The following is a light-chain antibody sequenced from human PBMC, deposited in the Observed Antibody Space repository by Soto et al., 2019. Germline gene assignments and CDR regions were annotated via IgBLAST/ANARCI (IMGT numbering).Light chain of an antibody. CDR3: QQYDNLLALP. CDR1: QDISNY. Sequence: DIQMTQSPSSLSASVGDRVTITCQASQDISNYLNWYQQKPGKAPKLLIYDASNLATEVPSRFSGSGFGTHFSLPISSLQTEDIATYYCQQYDNLLALPFGGGTKVEIK. J-gene: IGKJ4*01. CDR2: DAS. V-gene: IGKV1-33*01.